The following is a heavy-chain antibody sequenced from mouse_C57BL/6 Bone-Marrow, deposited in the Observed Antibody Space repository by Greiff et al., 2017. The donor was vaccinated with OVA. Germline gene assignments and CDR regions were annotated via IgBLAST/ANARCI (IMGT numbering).Heavy chain of an antibody. V-gene: IGHV1-81*01. Sequence: VQLQQSGAELARPGASVKLSCKASGYTFPSYGISWVKQRTGQGLEWIGEIYPRSGNTYYTEKFKGKATLTADKSSSTAYMELRSLTSEDSAVYFCAIFITTVVDAMDYWGQGTSVTVSS. CDR2: IYPRSGNT. J-gene: IGHJ4*01. CDR3: AIFITTVVDAMDY. CDR1: GYTFPSYG. D-gene: IGHD1-1*01.